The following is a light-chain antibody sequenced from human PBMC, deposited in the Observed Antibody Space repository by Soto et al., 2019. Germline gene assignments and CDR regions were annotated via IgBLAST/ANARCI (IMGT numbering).Light chain of an antibody. CDR3: QHYNSYSEA. J-gene: IGKJ1*01. Sequence: DIQMTQSPSTLSASVGDRVTITCRASQSISSWLAWYQQKPEKAPKLLIYTASTLTSGVPSRFSGSGSGTELTLTICSLQPYDFATYYCQHYNSYSEAFGQGTKWIS. CDR1: QSISSW. V-gene: IGKV1-5*03. CDR2: TAS.